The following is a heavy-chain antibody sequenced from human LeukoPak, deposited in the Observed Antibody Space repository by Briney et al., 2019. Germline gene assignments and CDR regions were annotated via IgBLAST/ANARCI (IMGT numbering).Heavy chain of an antibody. CDR1: GGSISSSNW. J-gene: IGHJ5*02. Sequence: PSGTLSLTCAVSGGSISSSNWWSWVRQPPGKGLEWIGEIYHSGSTNYNPSLKSRVTISVDKSKNQFSLKLSSVTAADTAVYYCATQSEKGYYYDSSGYGYNWFDPWGQGTLVTASS. V-gene: IGHV4-4*02. CDR3: ATQSEKGYYYDSSGYGYNWFDP. CDR2: IYHSGST. D-gene: IGHD3-22*01.